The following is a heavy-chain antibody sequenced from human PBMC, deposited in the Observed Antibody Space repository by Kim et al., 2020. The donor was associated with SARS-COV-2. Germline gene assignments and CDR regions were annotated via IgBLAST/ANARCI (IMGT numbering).Heavy chain of an antibody. D-gene: IGHD6-19*01. J-gene: IGHJ4*02. Sequence: ASVKVSCKASGYTFTGYYMHWVRQAPGQGLEWMGRINPNSGGTNYAQKFQGRVTMTRDTSISTAYMELSRLRSDDTAVYYCATERSQSDRGAGIYFYYWGQGTLVTVSS. CDR1: GYTFTGYY. V-gene: IGHV1-2*06. CDR2: INPNSGGT. CDR3: ATERSQSDRGAGIYFYY.